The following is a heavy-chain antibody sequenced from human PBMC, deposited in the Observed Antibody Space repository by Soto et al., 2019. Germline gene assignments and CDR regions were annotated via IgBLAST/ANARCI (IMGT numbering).Heavy chain of an antibody. CDR1: GYNFATYW. V-gene: IGHV5-51*01. Sequence: PGESLKISCQSSGYNFATYWIGWVRQMPGKGLEWLGVIYAGDSDTRYSPSFQGQVTFSVDKSISTASLQWSSLEASDTAMYYCARQFYCSGVHIGRGFDLRGQGTMVTVSS. J-gene: IGHJ3*01. D-gene: IGHD3-10*01. CDR3: ARQFYCSGVHIGRGFDL. CDR2: IYAGDSDT.